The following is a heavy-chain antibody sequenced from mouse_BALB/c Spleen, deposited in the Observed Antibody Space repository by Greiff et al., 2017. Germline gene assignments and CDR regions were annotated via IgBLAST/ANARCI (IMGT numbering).Heavy chain of an antibody. J-gene: IGHJ3*01. CDR2: IYPGNVNT. CDR1: GYTFTSYY. Sequence: QVQLQQSGPELVKPGASVRISCKASGYTFTSYYIHWVKQRPGQGLEWIGWIYPGNVNTKYNEKFKGKATLTADKSSSTAYMQLSSLTSEDSAVYFCARSTMTTTGAWFAYWGQGTLVTVSA. V-gene: IGHV1S56*01. CDR3: ARSTMTTTGAWFAY. D-gene: IGHD2-4*01.